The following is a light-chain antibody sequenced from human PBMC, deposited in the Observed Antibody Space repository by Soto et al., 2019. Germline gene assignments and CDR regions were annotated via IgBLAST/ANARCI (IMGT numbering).Light chain of an antibody. Sequence: EIVMTQSPATLSVSPGETASLSCRASQSAGNFLAWYQQKPGQAPRLLIYGASTRATGIPARFSGSGSGTEFTLTISSLQSEDFAVYYCQQYNNWPQTFGGGTKVDIK. CDR3: QQYNNWPQT. J-gene: IGKJ4*01. CDR1: QSAGNF. V-gene: IGKV3-15*01. CDR2: GAS.